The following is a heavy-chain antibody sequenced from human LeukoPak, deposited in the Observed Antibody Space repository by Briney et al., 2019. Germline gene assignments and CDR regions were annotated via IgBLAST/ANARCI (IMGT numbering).Heavy chain of an antibody. D-gene: IGHD5-24*01. CDR3: AKRGMTTIKEGFDY. CDR2: VSDSGRST. CDR1: GFTFSSYA. V-gene: IGHV3-23*01. Sequence: GGSLRLSCAASGFTFSSYAMSWVRQAPGKGLEWVSAVSDSGRSTCYADSVKGRFTISRDNSKNTLYLQMNSLRAEDTAIYYCAKRGMTTIKEGFDYWGQGTLVTVCS. J-gene: IGHJ4*02.